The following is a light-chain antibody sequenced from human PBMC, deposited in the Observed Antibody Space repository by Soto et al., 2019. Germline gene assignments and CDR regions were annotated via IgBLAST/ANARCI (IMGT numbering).Light chain of an antibody. J-gene: IGKJ3*01. CDR1: QSIICV. Sequence: DIQMTQSPSTLSASVGDRVTITCRASQSIICVLAWYHQKPGKAPKVLIYDASSLQSVVPSRFSGSGSGTEFTLAVVRLQPDEFATYYCQEYYSYSVSALTFGPATKVDF. CDR3: QEYYSYSVSALT. V-gene: IGKV1-5*01. CDR2: DAS.